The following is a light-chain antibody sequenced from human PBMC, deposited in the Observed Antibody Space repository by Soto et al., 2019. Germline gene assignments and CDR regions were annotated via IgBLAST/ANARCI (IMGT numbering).Light chain of an antibody. Sequence: QSALTQPASVSGSPGQSITISCTGTSSDIGGYNYVSWYQQNPGKVPKLIIYEVSNRPAGVSNRFSGYKSGNTASLTISGRQPEDEADYYCSSYTSSDTHVLFGGGTKLTVL. V-gene: IGLV2-14*01. CDR2: EVS. CDR1: SSDIGGYNY. CDR3: SSYTSSDTHVL. J-gene: IGLJ3*02.